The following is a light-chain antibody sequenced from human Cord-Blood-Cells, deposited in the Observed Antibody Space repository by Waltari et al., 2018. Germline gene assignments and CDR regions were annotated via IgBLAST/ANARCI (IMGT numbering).Light chain of an antibody. CDR1: SSDVVGDNY. CDR2: DVS. V-gene: IGLV2-14*01. CDR3: SSYTSSSTLV. Sequence: QSALTQPASVSGSPGQSITISCTGTSSDVVGDNYVSLYQQHPGKAPKLMIYDVSKRPSGVSNRFSGSKSGNTASLTISGLQAEDEADYYCSSYTSSSTLVFGGGTKLTVL. J-gene: IGLJ3*02.